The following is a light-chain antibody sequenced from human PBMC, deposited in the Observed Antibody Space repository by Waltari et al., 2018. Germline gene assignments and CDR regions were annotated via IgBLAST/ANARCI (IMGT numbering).Light chain of an antibody. CDR1: QSVNSR. Sequence: GERVTLSCRASQSVNSRLAWYQQKPGQAPTLLIYGASTRATGIPARFSGSGSATEFTLTISSLQSEDFAVYYCQQYNDWPLTFGQGTKVEIK. CDR2: GAS. J-gene: IGKJ1*01. V-gene: IGKV3-15*01. CDR3: QQYNDWPLT.